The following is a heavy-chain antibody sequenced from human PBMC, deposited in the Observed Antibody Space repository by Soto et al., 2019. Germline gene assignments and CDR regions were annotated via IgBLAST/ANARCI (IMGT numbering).Heavy chain of an antibody. V-gene: IGHV4-59*01. CDR2: IYYSGST. J-gene: IGHJ6*02. CDR3: ARGRYSSSWYVSYYYYGMDV. CDR1: GGSISSYY. D-gene: IGHD6-13*01. Sequence: ATLSLTGTVSGGSISSYYWSWIRQPPGKGLEWIGYIYYSGSTNYNPSLKSRVTISVDTSKNQFSLKLSSVTAADTAVYYCARGRYSSSWYVSYYYYGMDVWGQGTTVTVSS.